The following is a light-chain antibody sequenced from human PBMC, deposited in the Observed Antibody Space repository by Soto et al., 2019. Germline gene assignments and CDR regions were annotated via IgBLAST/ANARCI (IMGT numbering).Light chain of an antibody. CDR3: AAWDDNLNGPL. J-gene: IGLJ3*02. CDR2: GDD. V-gene: IGLV1-44*01. CDR1: NSNIGRYS. Sequence: QSALTQPPSLSGTPGQRVTISCSGSNSNIGRYSVNWYQHFPGTAPKILIYGDDKRPSGVPDRFSGSKSGTSASLAISGLEAEDEEEYYCAAWDDNLNGPLFGGGTKLTVL.